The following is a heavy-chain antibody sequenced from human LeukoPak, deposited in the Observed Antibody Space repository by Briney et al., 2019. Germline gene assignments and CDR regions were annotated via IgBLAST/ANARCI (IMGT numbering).Heavy chain of an antibody. D-gene: IGHD5/OR15-5a*01. J-gene: IGHJ3*01. CDR1: GGSISIDYY. V-gene: IGHV4-30-4*01. CDR3: ARGRSNAFDV. Sequence: SETLSLTCTVSGGSISIDYYWGWIRQTPGKGPGLERIGYIFYSGNTNYNASLRSRATISVDTSKNEFSLQLISVTAADTAIYFCARGRSNAFDVWGPGTVVTVSS. CDR2: IFYSGNT.